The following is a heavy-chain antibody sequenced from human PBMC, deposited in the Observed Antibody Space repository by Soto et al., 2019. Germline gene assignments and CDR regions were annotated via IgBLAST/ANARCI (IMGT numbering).Heavy chain of an antibody. CDR1: GFTFSSYG. J-gene: IGHJ5*02. CDR3: ARDPFEQKLTTPTNWFDP. CDR2: IWYDGSNK. V-gene: IGHV3-33*01. Sequence: QVQLVESGGGVVQPGRSLRLSCAASGFTFSSYGMHWVRQAPGKGLEWVAVIWYDGSNKYYADSVKGRFTISRDNSKNTLYLQMNSLRAEDTAVYYCARDPFEQKLTTPTNWFDPWGQGTLVTVSS. D-gene: IGHD6-13*01.